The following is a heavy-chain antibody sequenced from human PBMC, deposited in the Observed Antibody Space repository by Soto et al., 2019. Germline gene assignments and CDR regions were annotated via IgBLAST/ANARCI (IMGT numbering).Heavy chain of an antibody. V-gene: IGHV3-23*01. J-gene: IGHJ6*02. CDR2: INDGGETT. CDR3: TKAGYDLIYYFGMDV. Sequence: EAQLLESGGGLVQPGGSLRLSCAASGFTFSTFAMSWVRQAPGKGLDWVSTINDGGETTYYADSVKGRFTISRDNSNGMLYLQMNSLRAEDTALYYCTKAGYDLIYYFGMDVWGQGTTVTVSS. D-gene: IGHD5-12*01. CDR1: GFTFSTFA.